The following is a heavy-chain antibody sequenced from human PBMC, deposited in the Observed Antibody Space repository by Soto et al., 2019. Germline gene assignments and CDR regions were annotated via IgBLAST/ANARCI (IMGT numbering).Heavy chain of an antibody. D-gene: IGHD2-2*03. Sequence: PSETLSLTCTVSGGSISSSSYYWGWIRQPPGKGLEWIGSIYYSGSTYYNPSLKSRVTISVDTSKNQFSLKLSSVTAADTAVYYCARLDGRIDYWGQGTLVTVSS. CDR3: ARLDGRIDY. J-gene: IGHJ4*02. V-gene: IGHV4-39*01. CDR1: GGSISSSSYY. CDR2: IYYSGST.